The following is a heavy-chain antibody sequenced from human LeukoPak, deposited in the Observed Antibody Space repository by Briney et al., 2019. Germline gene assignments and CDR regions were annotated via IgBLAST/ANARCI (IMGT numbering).Heavy chain of an antibody. D-gene: IGHD3-16*01. J-gene: IGHJ5*02. CDR2: ISTTGSHI. Sequence: PGGSLRLSCAASGFTVSSNYMNWVRQAPGKGLEWVSSISTTGSHIYYADSVKGRFTISRDNAKNSLSLQMNSLRAEDTAVYYCAGGGRANISPSNWFDPWGQGTLVTVSS. CDR3: AGGGRANISPSNWFDP. CDR1: GFTVSSNY. V-gene: IGHV3-21*01.